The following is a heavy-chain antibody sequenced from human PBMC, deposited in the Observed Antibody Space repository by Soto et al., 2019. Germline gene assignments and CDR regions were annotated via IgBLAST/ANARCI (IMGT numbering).Heavy chain of an antibody. V-gene: IGHV4-34*01. D-gene: IGHD3-9*01. Sequence: QVQLQQCGAGLLKPSETLSLTCADYGGSFSGYYWSWIRQPPGKGLERIGEINHSGSTNYNPSLKSRVTISVDTSKSQFSLKLSSVTAADTAVYYCASLIDLDYWGQETLVTVSS. CDR2: INHSGST. J-gene: IGHJ4*02. CDR3: ASLIDLDY. CDR1: GGSFSGYY.